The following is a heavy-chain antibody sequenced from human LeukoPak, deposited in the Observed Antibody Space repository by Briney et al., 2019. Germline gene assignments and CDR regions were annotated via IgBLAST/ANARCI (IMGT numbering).Heavy chain of an antibody. Sequence: PGGSLRLSCAASGFTFSSYAMHWVRQAPGKGLERVAVISYDGSNKYYADSVKGRFTISRDNSKNTLYLQMNSLRAEDTAVYYCTRVGSGAYYYYGMDVWGQGTAVTVSS. J-gene: IGHJ6*02. CDR3: TRVGSGAYYYYGMDV. CDR2: ISYDGSNK. CDR1: GFTFSSYA. V-gene: IGHV3-30-3*01. D-gene: IGHD3-3*01.